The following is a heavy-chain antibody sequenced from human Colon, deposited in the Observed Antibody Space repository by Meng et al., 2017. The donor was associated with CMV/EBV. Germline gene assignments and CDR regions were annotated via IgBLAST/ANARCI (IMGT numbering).Heavy chain of an antibody. J-gene: IGHJ4*02. CDR1: GYSFTSYA. V-gene: IGHV1-18*01. D-gene: IGHD6-19*01. CDR3: ARAIIAVSGTFYFDY. Sequence: QVQLVQSGAEVKRPGASWEVACESSGYSFTSYAINWVRQAPGQGLEWMGWISTHNGDTNYAQKFQGRVTMATDTSTSTDYMELRSLRSDDTGVYYCARAIIAVSGTFYFDYWGQGTLVTVSS. CDR2: ISTHNGDT.